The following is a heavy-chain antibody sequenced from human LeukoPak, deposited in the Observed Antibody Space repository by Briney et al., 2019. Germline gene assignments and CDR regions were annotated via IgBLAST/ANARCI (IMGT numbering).Heavy chain of an antibody. CDR3: ARGGQGDGYSADEAFDF. V-gene: IGHV6-1*01. D-gene: IGHD5-24*01. CDR2: TYYRSTWYS. Sequence: SQTLSLTCAISGDSVSSNSATWNWIRQSPSRGLEWLGRTYYRSTWYSDYAVSVKSRITINPDTSKNQLSLQLNSVTPDDTAVYYCARGGQGDGYSADEAFDFWGQGTMVTVSS. CDR1: GDSVSSNSAT. J-gene: IGHJ3*01.